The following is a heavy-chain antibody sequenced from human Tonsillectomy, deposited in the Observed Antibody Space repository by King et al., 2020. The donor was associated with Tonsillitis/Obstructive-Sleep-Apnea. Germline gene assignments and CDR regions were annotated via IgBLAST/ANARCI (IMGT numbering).Heavy chain of an antibody. CDR3: ARGGVGYDFAFDI. CDR1: GYRFASYW. D-gene: IGHD5-12*01. Sequence: QLVQSGAEVKKPGESLRISCKGSGYRFASYWINGVRQMAGKGRELVVRIDPSDQYPNHRPSFQGHVTFSVDKSISIAYLQWSSLRASDTAIYYCARGGVGYDFAFDIWGQGTMVTVSS. CDR2: IDPSDQYP. J-gene: IGHJ3*02. V-gene: IGHV5-10-1*01.